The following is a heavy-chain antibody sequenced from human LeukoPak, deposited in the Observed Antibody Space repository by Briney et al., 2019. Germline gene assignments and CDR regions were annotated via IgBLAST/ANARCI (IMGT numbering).Heavy chain of an antibody. J-gene: IGHJ4*02. Sequence: SETLSLTCTVSGGSISSSSYYWGWIRQPPGTGLEWIGYIYYSGSTNYNPSLKSRVTISVDTSKNQFSLKLSSVTAADTAVYYCARGRAPENWGQGTLVTVSS. CDR2: IYYSGST. V-gene: IGHV4-61*05. CDR3: ARGRAPEN. CDR1: GGSISSSSYY.